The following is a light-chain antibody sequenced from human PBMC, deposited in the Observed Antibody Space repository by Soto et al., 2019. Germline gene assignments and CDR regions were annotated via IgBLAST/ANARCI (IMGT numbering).Light chain of an antibody. CDR3: QQSYSTPT. CDR2: AAS. Sequence: DIQMTQSPSSLSASVGDRVTITCRASQSISSYLNWYQQKPGKAPKLLIYAASSLQSGLPSRFSGSGSGTDFTLTISSLQPEDFVTYYCQQSYSTPTFGQGTRLEIK. V-gene: IGKV1-39*01. CDR1: QSISSY. J-gene: IGKJ5*01.